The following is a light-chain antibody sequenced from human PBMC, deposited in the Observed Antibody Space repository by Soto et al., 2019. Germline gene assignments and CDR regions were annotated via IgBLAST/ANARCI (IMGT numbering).Light chain of an antibody. Sequence: DIQMTQSPSTLSASVGDRVTITCRASQSISSWLAWYQQKPGTAPKLLIYTASTLESGVPSRFSGSGSGTEFTLTISSLQPDDFATYYCKQYNSYPWTFGQGTKVEIK. CDR2: TAS. CDR3: KQYNSYPWT. J-gene: IGKJ1*01. CDR1: QSISSW. V-gene: IGKV1-5*03.